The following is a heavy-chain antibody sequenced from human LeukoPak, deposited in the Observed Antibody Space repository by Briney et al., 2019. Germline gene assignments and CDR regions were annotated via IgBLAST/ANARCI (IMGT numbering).Heavy chain of an antibody. D-gene: IGHD6-19*01. Sequence: SETLSLTCAVYGGSFSGYYWSWIRQPPGKGLEWIGEINHSGSTNYNPSLKSRVTISVDTSKNQFSLKLSSVTAAGTAVYYCARYTVAGTPSWGQGTLVTVSS. CDR1: GGSFSGYY. CDR3: ARYTVAGTPS. V-gene: IGHV4-34*01. CDR2: INHSGST. J-gene: IGHJ5*02.